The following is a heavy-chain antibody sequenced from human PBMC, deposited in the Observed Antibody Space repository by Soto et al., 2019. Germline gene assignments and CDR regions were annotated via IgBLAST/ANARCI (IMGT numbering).Heavy chain of an antibody. CDR1: GLTFSNYA. CDR2: ISGSGDNT. V-gene: IGHV3-23*01. J-gene: IGHJ4*02. Sequence: GSLRLSCAVSGLTFSNYAMSWVRQAPGKGLEWVSSISGSGDNTYYADSVKGRFTISRDNSKNTLYLQMNSLRAEDTAVYYCAKDYLSQDWGQGTLVTVSS. CDR3: AKDYLSQD.